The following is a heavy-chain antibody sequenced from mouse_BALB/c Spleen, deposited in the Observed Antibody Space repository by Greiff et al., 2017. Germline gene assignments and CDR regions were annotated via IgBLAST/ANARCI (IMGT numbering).Heavy chain of an antibody. CDR2: IWSDGST. D-gene: IGHD1-1*01. Sequence: VKLMESGPDLVAPSQSLSITCTVSGFSLTSYGVHWVRQPPGKGLEWLVVIWSDGSTTYNSALKSRLSISKDNSKSQVFLKMNSLQTDDTAMYYCARQHYYGSSYGYFDVWGAGTTVTVSS. V-gene: IGHV2-6-2*01. CDR1: GFSLTSYG. CDR3: ARQHYYGSSYGYFDV. J-gene: IGHJ1*01.